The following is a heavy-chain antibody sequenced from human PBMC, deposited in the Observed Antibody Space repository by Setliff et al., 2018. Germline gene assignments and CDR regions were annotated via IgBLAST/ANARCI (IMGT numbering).Heavy chain of an antibody. CDR1: GYIFKSYG. J-gene: IGHJ3*01. Sequence: ASVKVSCKASGYIFKSYGISWVRQAPGQGLEWMGWISSYNDVTNYAQRLQGRVTMTTDTSKSAAYMDLRGLRSDDTAVYYCAISTLSICSGGSCPNAFDVWGQGTMVTVSS. CDR2: ISSYNDVT. D-gene: IGHD2-15*01. CDR3: AISTLSICSGGSCPNAFDV. V-gene: IGHV1-18*01.